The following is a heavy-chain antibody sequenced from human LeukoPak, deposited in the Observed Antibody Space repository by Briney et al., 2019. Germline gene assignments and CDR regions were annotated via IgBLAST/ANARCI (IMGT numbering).Heavy chain of an antibody. CDR1: GASISNYY. D-gene: IGHD1/OR15-1a*01. Sequence: PSETLSLTCTVSGASISNYYWTWIRQPPGKGLEWIGYIYYSGSTNYRPSLKSRVTISVDTSKNQVSLRLRSVTAADTAVYYCARGLRNGSPGTRFVFFDIWGQGTMFTVSS. V-gene: IGHV4-59*01. J-gene: IGHJ3*02. CDR2: IYYSGST. CDR3: ARGLRNGSPGTRFVFFDI.